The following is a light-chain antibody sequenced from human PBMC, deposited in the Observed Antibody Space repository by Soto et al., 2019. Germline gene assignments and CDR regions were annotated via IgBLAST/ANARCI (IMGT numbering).Light chain of an antibody. CDR1: SSNIGAGYD. V-gene: IGLV1-40*01. J-gene: IGLJ2*01. Sequence: QSALTQPPSVSGAPGQRVTISCTGSSSNIGAGYDVHWYQQLPGTAPKLLIYGNSNRPSGVPDRFSGSKSGTSASLAITGLQAEDEADYYYQSYDSSLHVVFGGGTNSPS. CDR2: GNS. CDR3: QSYDSSLHVV.